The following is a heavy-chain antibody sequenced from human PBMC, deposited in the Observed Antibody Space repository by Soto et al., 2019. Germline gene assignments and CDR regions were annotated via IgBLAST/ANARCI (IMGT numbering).Heavy chain of an antibody. J-gene: IGHJ4*02. CDR3: ARAGHYYDSSGYAN. CDR2: ISAYNGNT. V-gene: IGHV1-18*01. CDR1: GYTFGTSG. D-gene: IGHD3-22*01. Sequence: QVKLVQSGAEVKKPGTSMKVSCKASGYTFGTSGISWIRQAPGQGLEWMVWISAYNGNTNYEQKLQDRVTMTTDTSTNTAYLELRSLRSDDTAVYYCARAGHYYDSSGYANWGQGTLVTVSS.